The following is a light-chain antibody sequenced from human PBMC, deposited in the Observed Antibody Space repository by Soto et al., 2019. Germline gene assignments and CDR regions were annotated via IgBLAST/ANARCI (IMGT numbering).Light chain of an antibody. CDR3: SSYTSSSIYV. J-gene: IGLJ1*01. CDR2: EVS. V-gene: IGLV2-18*02. CDR1: SSDVGSYNR. Sequence: QSALTQPPSVSGSPGQSVTISCTGTSSDVGSYNRVSWYQQPPGTAHKLMIYEVSNRPSGVPDRFSGSKSGNTASLTISGLQAEDEADYYCSSYTSSSIYVFGTGTKVTVL.